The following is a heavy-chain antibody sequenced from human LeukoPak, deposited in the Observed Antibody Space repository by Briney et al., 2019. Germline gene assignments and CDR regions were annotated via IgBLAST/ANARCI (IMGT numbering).Heavy chain of an antibody. Sequence: PGGSLRLSCAASGFTFSTYTMSWVRQAPGKGLEWVSSISSGSSYIYYADSVKGRFTISRDNAKNSLYLQMNSLRAEDTAVYYCARGNDLDYWGQGTLVTVSS. CDR2: ISSGSSYI. CDR1: GFTFSTYT. J-gene: IGHJ4*02. D-gene: IGHD1-1*01. V-gene: IGHV3-21*01. CDR3: ARGNDLDY.